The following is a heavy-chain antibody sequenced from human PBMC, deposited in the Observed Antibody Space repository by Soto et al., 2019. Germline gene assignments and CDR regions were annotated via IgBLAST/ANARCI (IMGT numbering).Heavy chain of an antibody. Sequence: SQTLSLTCAISGDSVSSNSAAWNWIRQSPSRGLEWLGRTYYRSKWYNDYAVSVKSRITINPDTSKNQFSLQLNSVTPEDTAVYYCARVWELELRDYCYGMDVWGQGTTVTVSS. CDR2: TYYRSKWYN. CDR1: GDSVSSNSAA. CDR3: ARVWELELRDYCYGMDV. D-gene: IGHD1-7*01. J-gene: IGHJ6*02. V-gene: IGHV6-1*01.